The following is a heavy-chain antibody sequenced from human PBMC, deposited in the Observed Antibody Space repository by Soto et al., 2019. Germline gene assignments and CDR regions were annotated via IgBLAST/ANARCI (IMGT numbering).Heavy chain of an antibody. J-gene: IGHJ4*02. V-gene: IGHV4-59*01. CDR1: GGSISSYY. Sequence: PSETLSLTCTVSGGSISSYYWSWIRQPPGKGLEWIGYIYYSGSTNYNPSLKSRVTISVDTSKNQFSLKLSSVTAADTAVYYRAREERSGSWYFDYWGQGTLVTVSS. D-gene: IGHD6-13*01. CDR3: AREERSGSWYFDY. CDR2: IYYSGST.